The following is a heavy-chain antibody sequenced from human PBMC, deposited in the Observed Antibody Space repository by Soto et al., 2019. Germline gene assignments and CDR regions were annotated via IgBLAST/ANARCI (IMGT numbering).Heavy chain of an antibody. CDR1: GFSLTSIGVA. CDR2: IYWNDDT. CDR3: AHTRRPYSSRLFDP. Sequence: QITLKESGPTLVKPTQTLTLTCSFSGFSLTSIGVAVGWIRQPPGKALEWLALIYWNDDTRYSPSLKSRLSISKDTSKNHVVLTMTNMDPVDTDTYYCAHTRRPYSSRLFDPWGQGTLVTVSS. J-gene: IGHJ5*02. D-gene: IGHD6-13*01. V-gene: IGHV2-5*01.